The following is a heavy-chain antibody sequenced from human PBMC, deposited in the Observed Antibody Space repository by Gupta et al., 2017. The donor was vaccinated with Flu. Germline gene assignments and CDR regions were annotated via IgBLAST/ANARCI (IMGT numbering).Heavy chain of an antibody. Sequence: EVQLVESGGGLVQPGRSRRLSCTASGFTFGDYAMSWVRQAPGKGLEWVGFIRSKAYGGTTEYAASVKGRFTISRDDSKSIAYLQMNSLKTEDTAVYDCTRTVGGSYSSFEYWGQGTLVTVSS. V-gene: IGHV3-49*04. CDR2: IRSKAYGGTT. CDR3: TRTVGGSYSSFEY. CDR1: GFTFGDYA. J-gene: IGHJ4*02. D-gene: IGHD1-26*01.